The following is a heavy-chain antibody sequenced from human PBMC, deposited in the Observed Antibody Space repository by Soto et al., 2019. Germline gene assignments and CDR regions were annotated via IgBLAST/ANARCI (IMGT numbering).Heavy chain of an antibody. D-gene: IGHD3-10*01. CDR1: GITFSSYA. CDR3: AKDRGNYYGSGNWFDP. J-gene: IGHJ5*02. V-gene: IGHV3-23*01. Sequence: EVQLLESGGGLVQPGGSLRLSCAASGITFSSYAMSWVRQAPGKGLEWVSAISGSGGSTYYADSVKGRFTISRDNSKNTLYLQMNSLRAEDTAVYYCAKDRGNYYGSGNWFDPWGQGTLVTVSS. CDR2: ISGSGGST.